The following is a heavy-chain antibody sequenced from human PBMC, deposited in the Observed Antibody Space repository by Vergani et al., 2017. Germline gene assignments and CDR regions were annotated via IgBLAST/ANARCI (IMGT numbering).Heavy chain of an antibody. CDR1: GFSFRNAW. J-gene: IGHJ6*02. CDR3: ATVPRYCGDVSCYWLRDHRYYGMDV. V-gene: IGHV3-15*07. Sequence: EVQLVESGGGIVKPGGSLRLSCVASGFSFRNAWMNWVRRTPGKGLEWVGRIISTFDRGPTDYAAAVKGRFTISRDDSKNTLFLQMNGLKTEDIGVYYCATVPRYCGDVSCYWLRDHRYYGMDVWGQGTTVTVSS. CDR2: IISTFDRGPT. D-gene: IGHD2-21*01.